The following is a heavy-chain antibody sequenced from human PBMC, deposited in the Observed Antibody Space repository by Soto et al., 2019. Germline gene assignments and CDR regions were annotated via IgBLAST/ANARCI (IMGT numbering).Heavy chain of an antibody. CDR2: ISGSGGHT. CDR1: GFSFFSYA. J-gene: IGHJ4*02. D-gene: IGHD3-10*01. V-gene: IGHV3-23*01. CDR3: AKIDMGWFAD. Sequence: PGGSLRLSCTGSGFSFFSYAMSWVRQAPGKGLEWVSTISGSGGHTYYADSVKGRFVVSRDNDKNTVYLHMSSLTGEDTAAYFCAKIDMGWFADWGQGTQVTVSS.